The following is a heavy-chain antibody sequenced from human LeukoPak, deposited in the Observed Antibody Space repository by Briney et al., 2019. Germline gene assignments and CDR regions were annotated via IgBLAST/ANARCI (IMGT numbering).Heavy chain of an antibody. J-gene: IGHJ4*02. D-gene: IGHD4-17*01. CDR2: IYHSGST. Sequence: SETLSLTCTVSGGSISSYYWSWIRQPPGKGLEWIGCIYHSGSTYHNPSLKSRVTISVDRSKNQFSLKLSSVTAADTAVYYCARGGTVTTRAFDYWGQGTLVTVSS. V-gene: IGHV4-59*12. CDR3: ARGGTVTTRAFDY. CDR1: GGSISSYY.